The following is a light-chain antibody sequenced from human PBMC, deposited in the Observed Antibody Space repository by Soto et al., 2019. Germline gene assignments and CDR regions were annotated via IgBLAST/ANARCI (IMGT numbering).Light chain of an antibody. CDR3: QQTYITPFT. J-gene: IGKJ5*01. CDR1: QSITDY. V-gene: IGKV1-39*01. Sequence: DIQMTQSPSSLSASVGDRVTITCRASQSITDYLNWYQQKPGKAPKLLIYAASSLQSGVPSRFSASGSGTDFTLTISRLQPEDFATYFCQQTYITPFTFGQWTRLEIK. CDR2: AAS.